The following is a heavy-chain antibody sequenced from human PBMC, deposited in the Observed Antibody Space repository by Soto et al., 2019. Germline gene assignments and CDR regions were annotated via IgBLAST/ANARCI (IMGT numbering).Heavy chain of an antibody. D-gene: IGHD4-17*01. CDR1: VFTFSSYS. CDR2: ISSSSSYI. CDR3: ARDRNDYVAFDY. J-gene: IGHJ4*02. V-gene: IGHV3-21*01. Sequence: GWSLRLSCASSVFTFSSYSMNWVRQAPGKGLEWVSSISSSSSYIYYADSVKGRFTISRDNSKNTLYLQMNSLRAEDTAVYYCARDRNDYVAFDYWGQGTLVTVSS.